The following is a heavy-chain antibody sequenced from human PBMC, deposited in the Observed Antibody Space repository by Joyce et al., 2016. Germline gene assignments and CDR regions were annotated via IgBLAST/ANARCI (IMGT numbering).Heavy chain of an antibody. CDR2: INPEDADT. CDR3: ARSAVRGTLAPFFDY. D-gene: IGHD3-16*01. V-gene: IGHV5-51*01. J-gene: IGHJ4*02. CDR1: GYSFTSYW. Sequence: EVQLVQSGGEVKKPGESLQISCKGVGYSFTSYWLGWVRQMPGKGLELMGIINPEDADTRYSPSFQGQVTISVDRSIKTAHLRWGSLRASDTAIYYCARSAVRGTLAPFFDYWGQGSLVTVSS.